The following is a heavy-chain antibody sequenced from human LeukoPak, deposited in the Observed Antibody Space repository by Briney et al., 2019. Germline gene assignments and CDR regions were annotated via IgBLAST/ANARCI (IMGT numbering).Heavy chain of an antibody. Sequence: SETLSLTCTVSGGSISSSNYYWGWIRQPPGKGLEWIGSIYYSGSTYYNPSLKSRVTISVDTSKNQLSLKLSSVTAADTAVYFCARRPSDYDILTGYHNWFDPWGQGTLVTVSS. J-gene: IGHJ5*02. V-gene: IGHV4-39*01. CDR3: ARRPSDYDILTGYHNWFDP. D-gene: IGHD3-9*01. CDR1: GGSISSSNYY. CDR2: IYYSGST.